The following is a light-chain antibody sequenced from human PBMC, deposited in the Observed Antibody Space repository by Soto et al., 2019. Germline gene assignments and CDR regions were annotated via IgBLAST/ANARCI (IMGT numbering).Light chain of an antibody. J-gene: IGLJ1*01. Sequence: VLTQPPSASGSPGQSVAISCTGTSSDVGGYNYVSWYQQHPGKAPKLMIYEVNKRPSGVPDRFSGSKSGNTASPTVSGLQAADEADYFCKSYAGSNTYVFGSGTKVTVL. CDR2: EVN. CDR3: KSYAGSNTYV. CDR1: SSDVGGYNY. V-gene: IGLV2-8*01.